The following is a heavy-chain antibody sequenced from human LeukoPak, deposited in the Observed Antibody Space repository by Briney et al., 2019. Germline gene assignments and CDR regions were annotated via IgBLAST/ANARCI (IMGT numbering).Heavy chain of an antibody. CDR3: TRGDPNY. CDR2: INYGGSDR. Sequence: GGSLRLSCAASGFTFSGYWMQWVRQAPGKGLQWVANINYGGSDRYYVDSVKGRFTISRDNAKNSLYLQMNSLTVEDTAVYYCTRGDPNYWGQGTLVTVSS. CDR1: GFTFSGYW. V-gene: IGHV3-7*01. J-gene: IGHJ4*02. D-gene: IGHD2-21*02.